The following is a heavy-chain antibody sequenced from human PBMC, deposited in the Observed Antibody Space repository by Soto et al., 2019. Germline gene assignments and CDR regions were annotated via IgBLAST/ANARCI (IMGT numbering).Heavy chain of an antibody. CDR1: GFTFSSYA. J-gene: IGHJ6*02. Sequence: PGGSLRLSCAASGFTFSSYAMSLVRQAPGKGLEWVSAISGSGGSTYYADSVKGRFTISRDNSKNTLYLQMNSLRAEDTAVYYCAKGIFRWVAGTNYYGMDVWGQGTTVTVSS. CDR3: AKGIFRWVAGTNYYGMDV. CDR2: ISGSGGST. D-gene: IGHD6-19*01. V-gene: IGHV3-23*01.